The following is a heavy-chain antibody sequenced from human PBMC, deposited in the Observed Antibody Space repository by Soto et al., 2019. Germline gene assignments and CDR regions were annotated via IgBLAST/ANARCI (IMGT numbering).Heavy chain of an antibody. J-gene: IGHJ4*02. CDR2: ISGSDGKT. CDR1: GISFGSYA. V-gene: IGHV3-23*01. CDR3: ARWSYLDY. D-gene: IGHD3-3*01. Sequence: LRLSCVACGISFGSYALTWVRQAPGKGLEWVSTISGSDGKTFYADAVKGRFSISRDISQSTLYLQMNSLRADDTAIYYCARWSYLDYWGQGTRVTVSS.